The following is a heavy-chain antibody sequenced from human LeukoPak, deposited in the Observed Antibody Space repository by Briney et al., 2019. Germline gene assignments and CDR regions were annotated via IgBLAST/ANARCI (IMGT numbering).Heavy chain of an antibody. CDR1: GYTFIGYY. CDR2: INPNSGGT. Sequence: ASVKVSCKASGYTFIGYYMHWVRQAPGQGLEWMGWINPNSGGTNYAQKFQGRVTMTRDTSISTAYMELSRLRSDDTAVYYCARDPDIVATSSFDYWGQGTLVTVSS. D-gene: IGHD5-12*01. CDR3: ARDPDIVATSSFDY. J-gene: IGHJ4*02. V-gene: IGHV1-2*02.